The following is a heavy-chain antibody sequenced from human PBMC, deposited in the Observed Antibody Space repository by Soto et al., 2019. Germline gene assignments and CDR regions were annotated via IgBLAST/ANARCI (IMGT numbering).Heavy chain of an antibody. D-gene: IGHD1-26*01. CDR1: GFSVSSNY. CDR3: ARQSNNRGTVGATSPIDT. Sequence: GGSLRLSCAISGFSVSSNYLSWVRQAPGKGLEWVSVHYSGGSTYYADSVQGRFTISRDKSNNTLYLQMRRVRAEDTAVYFCARQSNNRGTVGATSPIDTWGQGTQVTVSS. J-gene: IGHJ5*02. CDR2: HYSGGST. V-gene: IGHV3-53*01.